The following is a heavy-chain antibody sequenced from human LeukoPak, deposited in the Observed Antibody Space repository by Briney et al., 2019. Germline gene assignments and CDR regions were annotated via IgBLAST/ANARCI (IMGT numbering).Heavy chain of an antibody. CDR1: GLTFDNYG. J-gene: IGHJ5*02. V-gene: IGHV3-20*04. Sequence: GGSLRLSCAPSGLTFDNYGMSWVRHAPGKGLEWVSGINWNGRVTIYADSVKGRFNISRDNDKKSLYLQMNSLRAEDTALYYCARSGDSSAFDPWGQGTLVTVSS. CDR2: INWNGRVT. CDR3: ARSGDSSAFDP. D-gene: IGHD6-6*01.